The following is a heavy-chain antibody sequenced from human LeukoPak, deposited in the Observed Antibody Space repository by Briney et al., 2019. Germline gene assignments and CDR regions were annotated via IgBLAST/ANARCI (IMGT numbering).Heavy chain of an antibody. CDR1: GFTFSSYS. Sequence: GGSLRLSCAVSGFTFSSYSMNWVLQAPGKGLEWVSSISSGSTYIYYADSVKGRFTISRDNAKNSLYLQMNGLRAEDTAVYYCARGTAIGAPGTEDYWGQGTLVTVSS. V-gene: IGHV3-21*01. D-gene: IGHD6-13*01. CDR3: ARGTAIGAPGTEDY. CDR2: ISSGSTYI. J-gene: IGHJ4*02.